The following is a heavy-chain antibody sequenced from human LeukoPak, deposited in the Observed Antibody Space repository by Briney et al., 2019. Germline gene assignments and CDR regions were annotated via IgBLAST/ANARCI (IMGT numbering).Heavy chain of an antibody. CDR2: INANTGVT. CDR1: GFTFTGHY. V-gene: IGHV1-2*02. Sequence: ASVKVSCKTSGFTFTGHYMHWLRQAPGQGLEWMGWINANTGVTHYAVKFQGRVTITRDTSISIVYMDLSSLQSDDTAVYYCARDHNWGPDYWGQGTLVLVSS. J-gene: IGHJ4*02. CDR3: ARDHNWGPDY. D-gene: IGHD7-27*01.